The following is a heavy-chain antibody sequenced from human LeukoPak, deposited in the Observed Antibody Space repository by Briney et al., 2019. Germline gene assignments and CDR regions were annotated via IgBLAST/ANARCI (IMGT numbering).Heavy chain of an antibody. D-gene: IGHD2-8*01. CDR2: INHSGST. J-gene: IGHJ4*02. CDR1: GGSFSGYY. V-gene: IGHV4-34*01. CDR3: AREGIVLMVYARGYFDY. Sequence: PSETLSLTCAVYGGSFSGYYWSWIRQPPGKGLEWIGEINHSGSTNYNPSLKSRVTISVDTSKNQFSLKLSSVTAADTAVYYCAREGIVLMVYARGYFDYWGQGTLVTVSS.